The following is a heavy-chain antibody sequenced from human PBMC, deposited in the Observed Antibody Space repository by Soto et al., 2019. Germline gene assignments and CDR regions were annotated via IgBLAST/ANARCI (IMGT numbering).Heavy chain of an antibody. CDR1: GGSISSSSYY. J-gene: IGHJ4*02. Sequence: QLQLQESGPGLVKPSETLSLTCTVSGGSISSSSYYWGWIRQPPGKGLEWIGRIYYSGRTYYNPSPKSRVTISVDTAKNQFSLKLSSVTAADTAVYYCATLWGQDWGQGTLVTVSS. CDR3: ATLWGQD. CDR2: IYYSGRT. D-gene: IGHD3-10*01. V-gene: IGHV4-39*01.